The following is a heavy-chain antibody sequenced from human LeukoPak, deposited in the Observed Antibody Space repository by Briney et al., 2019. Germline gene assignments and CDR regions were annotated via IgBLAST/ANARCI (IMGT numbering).Heavy chain of an antibody. CDR2: ISHDATNE. D-gene: IGHD4-23*01. J-gene: IGHJ4*02. CDR1: GFIFSDYA. V-gene: IGHV3-30*04. CDR3: ARDSGGLRWNYYFDY. Sequence: GKSLRLSCVASGFIFSDYAMHWVRQAPGKGLEWMAIISHDATNEYHADSVKGRFTISRDNSKNTLYLQMNSLIPEDTAVYLCARDSGGLRWNYYFDYWGQGTLVTVSS.